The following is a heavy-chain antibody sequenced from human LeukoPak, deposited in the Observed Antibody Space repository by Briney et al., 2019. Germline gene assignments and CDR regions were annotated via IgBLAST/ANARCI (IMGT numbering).Heavy chain of an antibody. V-gene: IGHV4-39*01. CDR1: GGSISSSSYY. CDR3: ARQAVPAAIKGNWFDP. D-gene: IGHD2-2*02. J-gene: IGHJ5*02. Sequence: SETLSLTCTVSGGSISSSSYYWGWIRQPPGKGLEWVGSIYYSGSTYYNPSLKSRVTISVDTSKNQFSLKLSSVTAADTAVYYCARQAVPAAIKGNWFDPWGQGTLVTVSS. CDR2: IYYSGST.